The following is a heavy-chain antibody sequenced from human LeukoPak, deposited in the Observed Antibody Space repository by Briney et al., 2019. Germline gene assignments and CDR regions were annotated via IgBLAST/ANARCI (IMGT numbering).Heavy chain of an antibody. CDR3: ARETVTTSVGYYYYYMDV. CDR1: GFTFSSYW. V-gene: IGHV3-30*03. Sequence: GGSLRLSCAASGFTFSSYWMSWVRQAPGKGLEWVAVISYDGSNKYYADSVKGRFTISRDNSKNTLYLQMNSLRAEDTAVYYCARETVTTSVGYYYYYMDVWGKGTTVTVSS. D-gene: IGHD4-17*01. J-gene: IGHJ6*03. CDR2: ISYDGSNK.